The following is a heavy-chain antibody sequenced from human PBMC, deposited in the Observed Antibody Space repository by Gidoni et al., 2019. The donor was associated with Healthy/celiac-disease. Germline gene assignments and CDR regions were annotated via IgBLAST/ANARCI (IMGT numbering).Heavy chain of an antibody. Sequence: EVQLVESGGGLVQPGGSLRLSCAASGFTFSSYWRSWVRQAPGKGLEWVANIKQDGSEKYYVDSVKGRFTISRDNAKNSLYLQMNSLRAEDTAVYYCARSGRDVNWYFDLWGRGTLVTVSS. CDR1: GFTFSSYW. J-gene: IGHJ2*01. V-gene: IGHV3-7*03. CDR2: IKQDGSEK. D-gene: IGHD3-10*01. CDR3: ARSGRDVNWYFDL.